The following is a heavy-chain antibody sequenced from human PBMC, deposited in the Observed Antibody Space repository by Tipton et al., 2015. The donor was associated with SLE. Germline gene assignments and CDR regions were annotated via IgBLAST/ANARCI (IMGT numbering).Heavy chain of an antibody. J-gene: IGHJ4*02. V-gene: IGHV4-39*07. CDR3: ARRARDGWFFDS. CDR1: DDSFTNTHYY. CDR2: ISYGGST. D-gene: IGHD5-24*01. Sequence: TLSLTCPVSDDSFTNTHYYWAWIRQPPGKGLEYIGSISYGGSTYYNRSLESRLTISVDTSKHQFSLNLTSMTAADTALSFCARRARDGWFFDSWGQGLLVTVSS.